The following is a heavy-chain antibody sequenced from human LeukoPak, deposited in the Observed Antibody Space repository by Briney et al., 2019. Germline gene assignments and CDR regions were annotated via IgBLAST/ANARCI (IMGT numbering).Heavy chain of an antibody. Sequence: GASVKVSCKASGYTFTSYYMHWVRQAPGQGLEWMGWINPNSGGTNYAQKFQGRVTMTRDTSISTAYMELSRLRSDDTAVYYCARTTRGYSGTYYYYYMDVWGKGTTITISS. V-gene: IGHV1-2*02. CDR1: GYTFTSYY. D-gene: IGHD5-12*01. CDR3: ARTTRGYSGTYYYYYMDV. J-gene: IGHJ6*03. CDR2: INPNSGGT.